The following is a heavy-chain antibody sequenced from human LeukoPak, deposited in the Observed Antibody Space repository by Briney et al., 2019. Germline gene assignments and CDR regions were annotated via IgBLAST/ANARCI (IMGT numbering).Heavy chain of an antibody. Sequence: GGSLRLSCAASGFTFSDYYMSWIRQAPGKGLEWVSYISSSGSTIYYADSVEGRFTISRDNAKNSLYLQMNSLRAEDTAVYYCARYSSGWYYYYYYMDVWGKGTTVTVSS. V-gene: IGHV3-11*04. J-gene: IGHJ6*03. CDR3: ARYSSGWYYYYYYMDV. CDR2: ISSSGSTI. D-gene: IGHD6-19*01. CDR1: GFTFSDYY.